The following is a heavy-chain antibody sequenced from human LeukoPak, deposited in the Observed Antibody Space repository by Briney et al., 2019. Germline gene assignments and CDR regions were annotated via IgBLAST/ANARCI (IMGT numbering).Heavy chain of an antibody. V-gene: IGHV3-30*02. D-gene: IGHD3-10*01. CDR1: GFTFSSYG. CDR2: IRYDGSNK. Sequence: PGGSLRLSCAASGFTFSSYGMHWVRQAPGKGLEWVAFIRYDGSNKYYADSMKGRFTISRDNSKNTLYLQMNSLRAEDTAVYYCAKDHNMVRGVILDYWGQGTLVTVSS. J-gene: IGHJ4*02. CDR3: AKDHNMVRGVILDY.